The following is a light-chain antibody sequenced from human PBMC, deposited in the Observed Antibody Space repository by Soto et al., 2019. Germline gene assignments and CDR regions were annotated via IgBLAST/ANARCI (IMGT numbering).Light chain of an antibody. CDR3: KQSYSTPWT. V-gene: IGKV1-39*01. Sequence: DIQMTQSPSSLSASVGDRVTITCRASQSISSYLNWYQQKPWKAPKLLIYAASSLQSGVQSRFSGSGSGTDFTLTISSLQPEDFATYYCKQSYSTPWTFGKGTTVDIK. CDR1: QSISSY. CDR2: AAS. J-gene: IGKJ1*01.